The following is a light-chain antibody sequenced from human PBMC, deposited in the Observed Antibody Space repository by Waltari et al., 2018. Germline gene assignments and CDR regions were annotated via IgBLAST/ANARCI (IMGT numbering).Light chain of an antibody. CDR1: SSDVGAYNY. J-gene: IGLJ3*02. CDR3: ISYTTSRTWV. Sequence: QSALTQPASVSGSPGQSITISCTGTSSDVGAYNYVSWYQQHPGKAPKFMIYAVSNRPSGVSNRFSGSKSGNTASLTISGLQADDEADYYCISYTTSRTWVFGGGTKLTVL. CDR2: AVS. V-gene: IGLV2-14*03.